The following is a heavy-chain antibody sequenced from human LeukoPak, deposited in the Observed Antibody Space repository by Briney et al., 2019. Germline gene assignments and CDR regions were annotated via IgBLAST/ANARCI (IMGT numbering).Heavy chain of an antibody. Sequence: GGSLRLSRAASGFIFSNYEMKWVRQAPGKGLEWVSYISSSGSTTYYADSVKGRFTISRDNAKNSLSLQMNSLRAEDTAVYYCARGVPARRFDYWGQGTLVTVSS. CDR2: ISSSGSTT. CDR3: ARGVPARRFDY. V-gene: IGHV3-48*03. CDR1: GFIFSNYE. J-gene: IGHJ4*02.